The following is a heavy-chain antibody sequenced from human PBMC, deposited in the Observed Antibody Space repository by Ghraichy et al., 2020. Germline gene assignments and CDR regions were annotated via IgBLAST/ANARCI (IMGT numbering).Heavy chain of an antibody. CDR3: ARGHTNSRKYYEMNV. J-gene: IGHJ4*03. V-gene: IGHV3-64*02. D-gene: IGHD3-3*01. Sequence: LSLTCVASGFTFSDHCMHWVRQAPGKGLEYVSTIYGNGRGAYYADSVKGRFTISRDNSKNVLYLQMGSLGAEDMGVYFCARGHTNSRKYYEMNVWGQGTLVAVSS. CDR2: IYGNGRGA. CDR1: GFTFSDHC.